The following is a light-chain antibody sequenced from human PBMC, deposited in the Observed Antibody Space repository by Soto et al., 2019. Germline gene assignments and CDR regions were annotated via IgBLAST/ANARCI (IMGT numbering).Light chain of an antibody. J-gene: IGLJ1*01. CDR2: DVS. V-gene: IGLV2-14*01. Sequence: QSVLTQPASVSGSPGQSITISCTGTSSDVGGYNYVSWYQQHPGKAPKLMIYDVSNRPSGVSNRFSGSKSGNTASLTISGLQAEDEADYYCSSYTSSSTFSDVFGTGTKLTVL. CDR3: SSYTSSSTFSDV. CDR1: SSDVGGYNY.